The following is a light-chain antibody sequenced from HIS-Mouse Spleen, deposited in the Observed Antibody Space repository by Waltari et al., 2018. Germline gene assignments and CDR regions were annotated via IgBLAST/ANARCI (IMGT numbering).Light chain of an antibody. Sequence: QSALTQPASVSGSPGQSITISCTGTSRDVGGYTYVPWYQQHPGKAPKLMIYDVSNRPSGVSNRFSGSKSGNTASLTISGLQAEDEADYYCSSYTSSRTGVFGGGTKLTVL. CDR3: SSYTSSRTGV. CDR1: SRDVGGYTY. CDR2: DVS. J-gene: IGLJ2*01. V-gene: IGLV2-14*03.